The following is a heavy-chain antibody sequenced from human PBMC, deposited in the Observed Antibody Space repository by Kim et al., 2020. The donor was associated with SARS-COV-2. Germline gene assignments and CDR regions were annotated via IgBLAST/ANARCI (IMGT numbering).Heavy chain of an antibody. D-gene: IGHD3-10*01. J-gene: IGHJ4*02. CDR3: ARENYYALYYDDY. V-gene: IGHV3-11*06. Sequence: YADSVKGRYTISRDNDKNSLYVKMSSLRSEDTSVYYCARENYYALYYDDYAGQGTLLTVSS.